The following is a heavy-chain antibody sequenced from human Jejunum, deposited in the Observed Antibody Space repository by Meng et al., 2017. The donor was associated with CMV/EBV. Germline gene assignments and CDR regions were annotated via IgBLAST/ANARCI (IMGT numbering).Heavy chain of an antibody. J-gene: IGHJ4*02. CDR1: GFIVSSNY. Sequence: VQLVVWGGCLGPPGGSLRLVCVVSGFIVSSNYMSWVRQAPGKGLEWVSVIYSGGGTLYADSVKGRFTISRDISQNTVHLHMNSLRVEDTAVYYCASDGNGYYVDYWGQGTLVTVSS. D-gene: IGHD3-3*01. CDR2: IYSGGGT. CDR3: ASDGNGYYVDY. V-gene: IGHV3-66*01.